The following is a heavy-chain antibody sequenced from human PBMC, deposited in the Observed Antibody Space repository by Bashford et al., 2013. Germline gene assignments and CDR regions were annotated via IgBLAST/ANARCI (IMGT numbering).Heavy chain of an antibody. V-gene: IGHV1-18*01. CDR1: GYTFSNFA. CDR2: IGVYNGNT. D-gene: IGHD3-16*01. Sequence: ASVKVSCQASGYTFSNFALSWVRQAPGQGPEWMGSIGVYNGNTDYAQKFQGRVTLTTDTSTNTAHMELRSLISDDTAVYYCARGRVMLRYYYYYMDVVGTKGPRSPSP. J-gene: IGHJ6*03. CDR3: ARGRVMLRYYYYYMDV.